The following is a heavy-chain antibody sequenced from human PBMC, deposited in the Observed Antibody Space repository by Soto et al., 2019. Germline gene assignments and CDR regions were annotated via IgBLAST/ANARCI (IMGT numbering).Heavy chain of an antibody. D-gene: IGHD3-3*01. V-gene: IGHV4-59*08. J-gene: IGHJ5*02. Sequence: QVQLQESGPGLVKPSETLSLTCTVSGGSISSYYWSWIRQPPGKGLEWIGYIYYSGSTNYNPSLKSRVPISVDTSKNQFYLKLSSVTAADTAVYYCARHEYDFWSGYSFWFDPWGQGTLVTVSS. CDR2: IYYSGST. CDR3: ARHEYDFWSGYSFWFDP. CDR1: GGSISSYY.